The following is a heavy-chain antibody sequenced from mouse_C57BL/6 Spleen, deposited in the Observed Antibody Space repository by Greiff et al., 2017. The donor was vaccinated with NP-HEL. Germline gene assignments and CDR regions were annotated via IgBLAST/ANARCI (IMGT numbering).Heavy chain of an antibody. Sequence: VQLQQSGAELARPGASVKLSCKASGYTFTSYGISWVKQRTGQGLEWIGEIYPRSGNTYYNEKFKGKATLTADKSSSTAYMELRSLTSEDSAVYFCASPYSSGYAMDYWGQGTSVTVSS. CDR3: ASPYSSGYAMDY. D-gene: IGHD1-1*01. CDR2: IYPRSGNT. V-gene: IGHV1-81*01. J-gene: IGHJ4*01. CDR1: GYTFTSYG.